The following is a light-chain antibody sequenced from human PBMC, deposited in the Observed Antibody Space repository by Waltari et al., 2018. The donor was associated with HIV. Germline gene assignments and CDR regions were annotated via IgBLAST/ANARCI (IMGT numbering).Light chain of an antibody. CDR1: QSVLYSSDNKNY. Sequence: DSVMTQSPDSLAVSLGERATINCKSSQSVLYSSDNKNYLAWYQQKPGQPPKLLIYWASTRESGVPDRFSGSGSGTAFTLTISSLQAEDVAVYYCQQYYSIPYTFGQGTKLEIK. V-gene: IGKV4-1*01. J-gene: IGKJ2*01. CDR3: QQYYSIPYT. CDR2: WAS.